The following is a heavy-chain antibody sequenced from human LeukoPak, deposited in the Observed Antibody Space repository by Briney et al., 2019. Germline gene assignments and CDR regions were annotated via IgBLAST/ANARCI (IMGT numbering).Heavy chain of an antibody. D-gene: IGHD5-24*01. V-gene: IGHV3-64D*08. J-gene: IGHJ4*02. CDR2: INDDGGLT. Sequence: PGGSLRLSCSASGFTFSSYAMHWVRQAPGKGLEYVSTINDDGGLTYYADSVKGRFTISRDNSKNTVYLQMNNLRPDDSAVYRCLKGGWATIGPPKDWGQGTQVSVSS. CDR1: GFTFSSYA. CDR3: LKGGWATIGPPKD.